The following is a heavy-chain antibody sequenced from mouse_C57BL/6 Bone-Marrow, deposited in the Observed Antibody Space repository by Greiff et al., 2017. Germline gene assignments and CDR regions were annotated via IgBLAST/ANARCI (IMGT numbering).Heavy chain of an antibody. J-gene: IGHJ1*03. CDR3: ASGDDGYSYWYFDV. CDR2: IDPSDSYT. CDR1: GYTFTSYW. D-gene: IGHD2-3*01. V-gene: IGHV1-69*01. Sequence: QVQLQQPGAELVMPGASVKLSCKASGYTFTSYWMHWVKQRPGQGLEWIGEIDPSDSYTNYNQKFKGKSTLTVDKSSSTAYMQLSSLTSEDSAVYYYASGDDGYSYWYFDVWGTGTTGTVSS.